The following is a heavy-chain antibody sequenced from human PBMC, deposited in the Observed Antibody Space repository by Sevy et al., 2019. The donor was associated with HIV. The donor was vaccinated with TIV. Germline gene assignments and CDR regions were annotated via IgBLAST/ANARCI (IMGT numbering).Heavy chain of an antibody. J-gene: IGHJ3*02. V-gene: IGHV3-30-3*01. CDR3: AREGYSSGWHDAFDI. D-gene: IGHD6-19*01. CDR1: GFTFSSYA. CDR2: ISYDGSNK. Sequence: GGSLRLSCAASGFTFSSYAMHWFRQAPGKGLEWVAVISYDGSNKYYADSVKGRFTISRDNSKNTLYLQMNSLRAEDTAVYYCAREGYSSGWHDAFDIWGQRTMVTVSS.